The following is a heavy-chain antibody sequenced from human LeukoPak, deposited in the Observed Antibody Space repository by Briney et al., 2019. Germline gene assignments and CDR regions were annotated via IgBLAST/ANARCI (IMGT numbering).Heavy chain of an antibody. V-gene: IGHV1-69*01. CDR1: GGTFSSYA. D-gene: IGHD1-26*01. CDR3: ARVFVGATGFDY. Sequence: ASVKVSCKASGGTFSSYAISWVRQAPGQGLEWMGGIIPIFGTANYAQKFQGRVTITADESTSTAYMELSSLRPEDTAVYYCARVFVGATGFDYWGQGTLVTVSS. CDR2: IIPIFGTA. J-gene: IGHJ4*02.